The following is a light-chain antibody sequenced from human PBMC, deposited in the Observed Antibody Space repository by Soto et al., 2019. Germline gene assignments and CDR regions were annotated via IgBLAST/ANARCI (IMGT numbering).Light chain of an antibody. V-gene: IGLV1-44*01. CDR2: AND. CDR1: RSNIGGNA. Sequence: QSVLTQPPSVSGTPGQRVTISCSGSRSNIGGNAVTWYQQVPGTAPKLLIYANDQRPSGISDRFSGSKSSNAASLAISGLQSEDEADYYCAVWDDNRRGFFGGGTKLTVL. J-gene: IGLJ2*01. CDR3: AVWDDNRRGF.